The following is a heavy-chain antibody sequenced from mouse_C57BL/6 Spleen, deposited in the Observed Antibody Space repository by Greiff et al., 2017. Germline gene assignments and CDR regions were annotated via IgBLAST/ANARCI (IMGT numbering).Heavy chain of an antibody. CDR3: ARDGSPWYFDV. Sequence: EVQLQQSGPDLVKPGASVKLSCKASGYTFTDYNMHWVRQSPGKSLEWIGYINPNNGGTSYNKKFKGMATLTVNKSSSTADMGLRSLTSEESAVYYCARDGSPWYFDVWGTGTTVTVSS. CDR2: INPNNGGT. V-gene: IGHV1-22*01. D-gene: IGHD1-1*01. CDR1: GYTFTDYN. J-gene: IGHJ1*03.